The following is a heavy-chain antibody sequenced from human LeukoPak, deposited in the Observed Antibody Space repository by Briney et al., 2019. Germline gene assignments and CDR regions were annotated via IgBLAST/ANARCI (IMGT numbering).Heavy chain of an antibody. V-gene: IGHV1-24*01. CDR2: FDPEDGET. CDR1: GYTLTELS. Sequence: ASVKVSFKVSGYTLTELSMHWVRQAPGKGVEWMGGFDPEDGETIYAQKFQGRVTMTEDTSTDTAYMELSSLRSEDTAVYYCATVKKQLTPYYFDYWGQGTLVTVSS. CDR3: ATVKKQLTPYYFDY. D-gene: IGHD6-13*01. J-gene: IGHJ4*02.